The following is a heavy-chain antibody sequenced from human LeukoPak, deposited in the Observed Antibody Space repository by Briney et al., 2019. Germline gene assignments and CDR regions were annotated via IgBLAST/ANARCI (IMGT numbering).Heavy chain of an antibody. Sequence: GGSLRLSCTASGLTFGDYGMSWFRPPPGKGLEWVGFIRTKAYGGTTEYAASVKGRFTISRDDSKSIAYLQMNSLNTADTAVYFCSSAGYCSSISCFVGYRYGMDVWGQGTTVTVSS. CDR3: SSAGYCSSISCFVGYRYGMDV. CDR1: GLTFGDYG. D-gene: IGHD2-2*01. CDR2: IRTKAYGGTT. J-gene: IGHJ6*02. V-gene: IGHV3-49*03.